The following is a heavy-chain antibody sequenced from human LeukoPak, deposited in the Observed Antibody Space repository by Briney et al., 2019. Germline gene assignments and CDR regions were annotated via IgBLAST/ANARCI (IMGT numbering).Heavy chain of an antibody. CDR2: INTNTGNP. Sequence: ASVKVSCKASGYTFTSYAMNWVRQAPGQGLEWMGWINTNTGNPTYAQGFTGRFVFSLDTSVSTAYLQISSLKAEDTAVYYCARELTNYDILTGYYTYYYYGMDVWGQGTTVTVSS. V-gene: IGHV7-4-1*02. CDR1: GYTFTSYA. D-gene: IGHD3-9*01. CDR3: ARELTNYDILTGYYTYYYYGMDV. J-gene: IGHJ6*02.